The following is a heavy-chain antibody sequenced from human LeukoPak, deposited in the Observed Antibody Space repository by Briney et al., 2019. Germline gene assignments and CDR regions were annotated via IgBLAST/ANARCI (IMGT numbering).Heavy chain of an antibody. CDR2: INPNSGGT. CDR1: GYTFTNYF. J-gene: IGHJ4*02. V-gene: IGHV1-2*02. D-gene: IGHD6-13*01. Sequence: ASVKVSCKASGYTFTNYFMHWVRQAPGQGLEWMGWINPNSGGTNYAQKFQGRVTMTRDTSISTAYMELSRLRSDDTAVYYCAGDEEVYSSSWWGSYDYWGQGTLVTVSS. CDR3: AGDEEVYSSSWWGSYDY.